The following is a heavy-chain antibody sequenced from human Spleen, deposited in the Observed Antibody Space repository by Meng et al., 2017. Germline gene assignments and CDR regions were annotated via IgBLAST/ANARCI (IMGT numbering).Heavy chain of an antibody. Sequence: GESLKISCAASGFTFNNYWMHWVRQAPGKGLVWVSRIKSDGTITTYADSVKGRFTISRDNAKNTVDLQMNSLRAEDTAVYYCARGDDYGDYGENYYYGMDVWGQGTTVTVSS. J-gene: IGHJ6*02. CDR2: IKSDGTIT. V-gene: IGHV3-74*01. CDR3: ARGDDYGDYGENYYYGMDV. D-gene: IGHD4-17*01. CDR1: GFTFNNYW.